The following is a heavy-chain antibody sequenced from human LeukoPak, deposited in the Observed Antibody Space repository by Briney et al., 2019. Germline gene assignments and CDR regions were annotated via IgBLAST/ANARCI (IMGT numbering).Heavy chain of an antibody. CDR2: IYYSGST. V-gene: IGHV4-59*12. CDR3: ARGLIAVAGPYFDY. J-gene: IGHJ4*02. CDR1: GGSISSYY. D-gene: IGHD6-19*01. Sequence: SETLSLTCTVSGGSISSYYWSWIRQPPGKGLEWIGYIYYSGSTNYNPSLKSRVTISVDTSKNQFSLKLSSVTAADTAVYYCARGLIAVAGPYFDYWGQGTLVTVSS.